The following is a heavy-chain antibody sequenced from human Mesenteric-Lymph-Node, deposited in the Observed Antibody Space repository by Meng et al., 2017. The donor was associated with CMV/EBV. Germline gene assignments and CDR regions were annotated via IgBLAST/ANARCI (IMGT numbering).Heavy chain of an antibody. CDR3: ARGEAARLEVADY. CDR1: GFTFSSYN. Sequence: GGSLRLSCAASGFTFSSYNINWVRQAPGKGLEWVSSISGSSSYRYYADSVKGRFTISSDNAKNSVYLQMNSLRAEDTAVYYCARGEAARLEVADYWGQGTLVTVSS. J-gene: IGHJ4*02. V-gene: IGHV3-21*06. CDR2: ISGSSSYR. D-gene: IGHD6-6*01.